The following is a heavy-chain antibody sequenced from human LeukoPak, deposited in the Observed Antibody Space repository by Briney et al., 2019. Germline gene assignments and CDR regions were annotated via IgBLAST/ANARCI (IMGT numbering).Heavy chain of an antibody. J-gene: IGHJ4*02. V-gene: IGHV1-2*02. CDR3: ARGRGTSSFDY. Sequence: ASVKVSCKASEYTFTTYYFHWVRQAPGQGLEWMGWINPNSGDSKCTEKFQDRVTMTRDTSISTVYMELSRLRYDDTAVYHCARGRGTSSFDYWGQGTLVTVSS. CDR1: EYTFTTYY. CDR2: INPNSGDS. D-gene: IGHD6-6*01.